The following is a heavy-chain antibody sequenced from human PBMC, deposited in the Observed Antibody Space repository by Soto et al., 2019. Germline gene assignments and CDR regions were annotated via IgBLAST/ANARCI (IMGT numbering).Heavy chain of an antibody. CDR2: MNPNSGNT. CDR1: GYTFTSYD. J-gene: IGHJ3*02. Sequence: GASVKVSCKASGYTFTSYDINWVRQATGQGLEWMGWMNPNSGNTGYAQKFQGRVTMTRNTSISTAYMELSSLRSEDTAVYYRALPSDILTGYQDAFDIWGQGTMVTVSS. CDR3: ALPSDILTGYQDAFDI. D-gene: IGHD3-9*01. V-gene: IGHV1-8*01.